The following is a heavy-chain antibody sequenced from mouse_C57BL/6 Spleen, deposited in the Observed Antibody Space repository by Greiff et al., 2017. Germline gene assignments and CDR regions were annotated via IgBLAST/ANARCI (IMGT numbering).Heavy chain of an antibody. CDR3: ARAGVYGNYDYYAMDY. CDR2: IDPSDSYT. V-gene: IGHV1-69*01. J-gene: IGHJ4*01. Sequence: QVQLKQPGAELVMPGASVKLSCKASGYTFTSYWMHWVKQRPGQGLEWIGEIDPSDSYTNYNQKFKGKSTLTVDKSSSTAYMQLSSLTSEDSAVYYCARAGVYGNYDYYAMDYWGQGTSVTVSS. D-gene: IGHD2-10*02. CDR1: GYTFTSYW.